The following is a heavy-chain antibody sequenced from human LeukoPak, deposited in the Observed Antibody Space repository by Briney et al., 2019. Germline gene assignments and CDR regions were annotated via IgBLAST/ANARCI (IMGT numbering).Heavy chain of an antibody. Sequence: GASVKVSCKASGGTFSSYAISWVRQAPEQGLEWMGGIIPIFGTANYAQKFQGRVTITADESTSTAYMELSSLRSEDTAVYYCAREKSLGDFWSGYSEYWGQGTLVTVSS. CDR2: IIPIFGTA. CDR1: GGTFSSYA. D-gene: IGHD3-3*01. CDR3: AREKSLGDFWSGYSEY. J-gene: IGHJ4*02. V-gene: IGHV1-69*13.